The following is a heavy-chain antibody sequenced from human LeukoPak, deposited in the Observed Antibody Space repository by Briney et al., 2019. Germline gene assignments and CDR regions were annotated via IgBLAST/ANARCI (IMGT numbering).Heavy chain of an antibody. V-gene: IGHV3-23*01. J-gene: IGHJ4*02. CDR2: ISGSGGGT. CDR3: AKDLGRYRNNYFDY. Sequence: GGSLRLSCAASGSTFSSYAMSWVRQAPEKGLEWVSTISGSGGGTYYADSVKGRFTISRDDSKNTLYLQMNSLRAEDTAVYYCAKDLGRYRNNYFDYWGQGTLVTVSS. CDR1: GSTFSSYA. D-gene: IGHD1-26*01.